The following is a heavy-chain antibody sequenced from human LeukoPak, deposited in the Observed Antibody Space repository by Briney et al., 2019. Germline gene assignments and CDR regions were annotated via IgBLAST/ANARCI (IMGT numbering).Heavy chain of an antibody. D-gene: IGHD3-16*01. Sequence: PGGSLRLSCAASGFTFSSTWMHWFRQAPGKGPVWVSRIHSDGSSTIYADSVKGRFTISRDNARNTPYLQMSSLRAEDTAVYYCVRDRYYVPDYWGQGTLVTVSS. CDR2: IHSDGSST. CDR1: GFTFSSTW. V-gene: IGHV3-74*01. CDR3: VRDRYYVPDY. J-gene: IGHJ4*02.